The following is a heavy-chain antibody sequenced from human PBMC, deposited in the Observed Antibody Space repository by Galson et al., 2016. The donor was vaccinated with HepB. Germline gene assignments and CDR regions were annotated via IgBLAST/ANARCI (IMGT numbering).Heavy chain of an antibody. D-gene: IGHD6-13*01. CDR1: GYTFTSYA. CDR3: ARDLPRQQRLEVDAFDI. V-gene: IGHV7-4-1*02. J-gene: IGHJ3*02. CDR2: INTNTGNP. Sequence: SVKVSCKAPGYTFTSYAMNWVRQAPGQGLEWMGWINTNTGNPTYAQGFTGRFVFSLDTSVSTAYLQISSLKAEDTAVYYCARDLPRQQRLEVDAFDIWGQGTMVTVSS.